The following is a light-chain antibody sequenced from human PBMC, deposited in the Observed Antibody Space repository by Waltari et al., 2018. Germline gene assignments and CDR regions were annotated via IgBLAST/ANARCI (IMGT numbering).Light chain of an antibody. Sequence: SYELSQPPSESVSPGQTAVISCSGDEWGNKDIWWCQQKPGQSPVLVLYQDDKRPSGIPERFSGSSAGSRATLIIVGTQPMDEADYYCQAWDRTTVVFGGGTKLTVL. J-gene: IGLJ2*01. CDR1: EWGNKD. CDR3: QAWDRTTVV. CDR2: QDD. V-gene: IGLV3-1*01.